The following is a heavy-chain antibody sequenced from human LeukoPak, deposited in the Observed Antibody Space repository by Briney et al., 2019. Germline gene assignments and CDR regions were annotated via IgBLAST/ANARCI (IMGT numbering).Heavy chain of an antibody. D-gene: IGHD6-19*01. CDR1: GGSISSSSYY. CDR3: ARESERRYSSGWYVDYYYYMDV. J-gene: IGHJ6*03. Sequence: SETLSLTCAVSGGSISSSSYYWGWIRQPPGKGLEWIGGVYYRGNTYYNPSLKSRVTTSVDTSKNQFSLKVSSMTAADTAVYYCARESERRYSSGWYVDYYYYMDVWGKGTTVTVSS. V-gene: IGHV4-39*07. CDR2: VYYRGNT.